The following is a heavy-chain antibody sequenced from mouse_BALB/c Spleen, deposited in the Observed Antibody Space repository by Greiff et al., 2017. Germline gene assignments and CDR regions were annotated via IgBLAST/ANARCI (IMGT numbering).Heavy chain of an antibody. V-gene: IGHV1-9*01. Sequence: VQLQQSGAELMKPGASVKISCKATGYTFSSYWIEWVKQRPGHGLEWIGEILPGSGSTNYNEKFKGKATFTADTSSNTAYMQLSSLTSGDSAVYYCARRDYYGSSADWGQGTLVTVSA. CDR3: ARRDYYGSSAD. CDR2: ILPGSGST. D-gene: IGHD1-1*01. CDR1: GYTFSSYW. J-gene: IGHJ3*01.